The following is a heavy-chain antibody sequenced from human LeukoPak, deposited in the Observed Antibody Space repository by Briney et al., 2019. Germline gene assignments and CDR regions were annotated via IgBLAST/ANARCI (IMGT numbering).Heavy chain of an antibody. D-gene: IGHD6-13*01. Sequence: GGSLRLSCAASGFTFSSYSMNWIRQAPGKGLEWVSYISSSSSTIYYADSVKGRFTISRDNAKNSLYLQMNSLRAEDTAVYYCARDEYSSSLVYWGQGTLVTVSS. CDR1: GFTFSSYS. J-gene: IGHJ4*02. CDR2: ISSSSSTI. V-gene: IGHV3-48*01. CDR3: ARDEYSSSLVY.